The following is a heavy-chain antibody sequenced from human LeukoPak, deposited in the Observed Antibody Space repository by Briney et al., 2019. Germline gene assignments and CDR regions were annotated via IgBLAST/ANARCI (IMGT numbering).Heavy chain of an antibody. CDR3: ARDRRYCSGGSCYSGQCGY. J-gene: IGHJ4*02. CDR2: INTNTGNP. V-gene: IGHV7-4-1*02. D-gene: IGHD2-15*01. Sequence: GASVKVSCQASGYTFTAYYIHWVRQAPGQGLEWMGWINTNTGNPTYAQGFTGRFVFSLDTSVSTAYLQISSLKAEDTAVYYCARDRRYCSGGSCYSGQCGYWGQGTLVTVSS. CDR1: GYTFTAYY.